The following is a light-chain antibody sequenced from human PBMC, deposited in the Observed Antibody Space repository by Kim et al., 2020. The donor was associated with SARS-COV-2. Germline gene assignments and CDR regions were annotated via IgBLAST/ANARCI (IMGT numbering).Light chain of an antibody. CDR3: QQYNTWLALT. CDR1: QSVSNN. Sequence: EIVMTQSPATLSVSPGERATLSCRASQSVSNNLAWYQQKPGQAPRLLIYGASTRATGIPARFSGSGSGTDFTLTISSLQGEDFAIYYCQQYNTWLALTVGGGTKVDIK. V-gene: IGKV3-15*01. J-gene: IGKJ4*01. CDR2: GAS.